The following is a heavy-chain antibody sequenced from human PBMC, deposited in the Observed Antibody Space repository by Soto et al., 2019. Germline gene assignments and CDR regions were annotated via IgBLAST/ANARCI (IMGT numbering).Heavy chain of an antibody. D-gene: IGHD2-21*02. J-gene: IGHJ5*02. Sequence: SETLSLTCGVSGGTVASSHWWSWVRQSPGRGLEWIGNVYHTGDTNFNPSLQSRVTFSVGKSNNQFSLRLTSVTAADTAVYFCAREIVTAGGNNYFDPWGPGTLVTVSS. V-gene: IGHV4-4*02. CDR3: AREIVTAGGNNYFDP. CDR2: VYHTGDT. CDR1: GGTVASSHW.